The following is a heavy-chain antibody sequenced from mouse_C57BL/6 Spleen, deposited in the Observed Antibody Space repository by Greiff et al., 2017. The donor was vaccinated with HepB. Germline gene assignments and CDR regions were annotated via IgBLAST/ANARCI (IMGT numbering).Heavy chain of an antibody. V-gene: IGHV1-69*01. Sequence: QVQLQQPGAELVMPGASVKLSCKASGYTFTSYWMHWVKQRPGQGLEWIGEIDPSDSYTNYNQKFKGKSTLTVDKSSSTAYMQLSSLTSEDSAVYYCARGIYSVYYYAMDYWGQGTSVTVSS. D-gene: IGHD1-1*01. CDR2: IDPSDSYT. J-gene: IGHJ4*01. CDR3: ARGIYSVYYYAMDY. CDR1: GYTFTSYW.